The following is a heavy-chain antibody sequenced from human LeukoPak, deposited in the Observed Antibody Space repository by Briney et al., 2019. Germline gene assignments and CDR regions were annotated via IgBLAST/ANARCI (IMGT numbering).Heavy chain of an antibody. V-gene: IGHV4-4*07. CDR1: GDSISSFY. D-gene: IGHD2-2*01. CDR3: AREAGYPARFDY. CDR2: IYTNERT. Sequence: SETLSLTCTVSGDSISSFYWSWIRQPAGKGLEWIGQIYTNERTNYNPSLKTRVTMSVDTSKNQFSLKLSSVTAADTAVYYCAREAGYPARFDYWGQGTLVTVSS. J-gene: IGHJ4*02.